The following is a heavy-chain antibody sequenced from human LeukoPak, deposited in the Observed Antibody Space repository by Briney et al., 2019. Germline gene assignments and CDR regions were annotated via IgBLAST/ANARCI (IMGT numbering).Heavy chain of an antibody. CDR2: ISAYNGNT. CDR3: ARDGAWGELHPGHYYYGMDV. Sequence: GASVKVSCKASGYTFTSYGISWVRQAPGQGLEWMGWISAYNGNTNYALKLQGRVTMTTDTSTSTAYMELRSLRSDDTAVYYCARDGAWGELHPGHYYYGMDVWGQGTTVTVSS. J-gene: IGHJ6*02. V-gene: IGHV1-18*01. CDR1: GYTFTSYG. D-gene: IGHD1-26*01.